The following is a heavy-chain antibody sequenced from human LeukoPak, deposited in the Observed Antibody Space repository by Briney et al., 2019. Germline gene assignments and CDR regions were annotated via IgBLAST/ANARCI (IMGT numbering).Heavy chain of an antibody. Sequence: GASVKVSCKASGYTFTSYGISWVRQAPGQGLEWMGWISAYNGNTNFAQKLQGRVTMTTDTSTSTAYMELRSLRSDDTAVYYCARDKAQWLVRWEFDPWGQGTLVTVSS. CDR1: GYTFTSYG. J-gene: IGHJ5*02. D-gene: IGHD6-19*01. CDR3: ARDKAQWLVRWEFDP. CDR2: ISAYNGNT. V-gene: IGHV1-18*01.